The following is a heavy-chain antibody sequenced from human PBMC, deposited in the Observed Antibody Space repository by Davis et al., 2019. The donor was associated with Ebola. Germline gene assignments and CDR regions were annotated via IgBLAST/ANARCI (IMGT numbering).Heavy chain of an antibody. CDR2: ISSSGSTI. Sequence: GESLKISCAASGFTFSDYYMSWIRQAPGKGLEWVSYISSSGSTIYYADSVKGRFSISRDNAKNSLYLQMNSLRAEDTAVYYCARESYFGSGTYGIDYWGQGPLVTVSS. CDR1: GFTFSDYY. V-gene: IGHV3-11*04. CDR3: ARESYFGSGTYGIDY. D-gene: IGHD3-10*01. J-gene: IGHJ4*02.